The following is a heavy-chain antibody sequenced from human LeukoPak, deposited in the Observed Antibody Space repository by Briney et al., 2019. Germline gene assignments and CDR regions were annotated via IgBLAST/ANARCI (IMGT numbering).Heavy chain of an antibody. V-gene: IGHV1-69*13. CDR1: GGTFSSYA. CDR2: IIPIFGTA. CDR3: ARTVVTLRDYYYYGMDV. J-gene: IGHJ6*02. D-gene: IGHD4-23*01. Sequence: SVKVSCKASGGTFSSYAISWERQAPGQGLEWMGGIIPIFGTANYAQKFQGRVTITADESTSTASMELSRLRSEDTAVYYCARTVVTLRDYYYYGMDVWGQGTTVTVSS.